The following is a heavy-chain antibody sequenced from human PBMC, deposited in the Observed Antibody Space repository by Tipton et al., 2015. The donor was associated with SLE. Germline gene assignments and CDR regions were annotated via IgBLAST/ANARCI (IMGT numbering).Heavy chain of an antibody. CDR2: IYFTGRT. CDR1: GGSISSVTYY. Sequence: LRLSCTVSGGSISSVTYYWTWIRQHPGKGLEWIGYIYFTGRTYYNPSLKSRLTISLDTSKNQFSLKMSSVTAADTAVYYCARGGGSYYDYWGQGTLVTVSS. V-gene: IGHV4-31*02. J-gene: IGHJ4*02. CDR3: ARGGGSYYDY. D-gene: IGHD1-26*01.